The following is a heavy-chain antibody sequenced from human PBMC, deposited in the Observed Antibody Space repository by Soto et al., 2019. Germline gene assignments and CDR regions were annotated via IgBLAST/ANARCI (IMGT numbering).Heavy chain of an antibody. CDR1: GGTFSSYA. CDR2: IIPIFGTA. D-gene: IGHD4-4*01. V-gene: IGHV1-69*13. Sequence: SVKVSCKASGGTFSSYAISWVRQAPGQGLEWMGGIIPIFGTANYAQKFQGRVTITADESTSTAYMELSSLRSEDAAVYYCARGPHDYSNYYFDYWGQGTLVTVSS. J-gene: IGHJ4*02. CDR3: ARGPHDYSNYYFDY.